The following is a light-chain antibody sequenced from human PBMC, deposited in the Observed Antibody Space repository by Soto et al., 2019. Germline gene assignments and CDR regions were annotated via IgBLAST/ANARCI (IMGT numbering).Light chain of an antibody. CDR3: SSFTNTYSYV. CDR1: SGDVGAYNY. Sequence: QSVLTQPASVSGSPGQSITISCTGTSGDVGAYNYVSWYQQHPGKAPRLMIYDVSNRPSGASNRFSGSKSGNTASLTISGLQAADEADYYCSSFTNTYSYVFGTGTKLTVL. V-gene: IGLV2-14*01. J-gene: IGLJ1*01. CDR2: DVS.